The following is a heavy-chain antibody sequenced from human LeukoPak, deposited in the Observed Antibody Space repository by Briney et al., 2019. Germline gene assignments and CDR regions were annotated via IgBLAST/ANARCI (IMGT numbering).Heavy chain of an antibody. CDR2: IYYSGST. CDR3: ARQRGGSYLDAFDI. CDR1: GGSINSYY. J-gene: IGHJ3*02. V-gene: IGHV4-59*08. D-gene: IGHD1-26*01. Sequence: SETLSLTCTVSGGSINSYYWSWIRQPPGKGLELIGYIYYSGSTKYNPSLKSRVTVSVDTSKNQFSLKLNSVTAADTAVYYCARQRGGSYLDAFDIWGQGTMVTVSS.